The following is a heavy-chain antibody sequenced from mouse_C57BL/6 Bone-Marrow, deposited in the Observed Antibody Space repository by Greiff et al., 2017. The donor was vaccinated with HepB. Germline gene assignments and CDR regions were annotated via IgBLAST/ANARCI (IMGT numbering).Heavy chain of an antibody. CDR2: ISSGGDYI. J-gene: IGHJ3*01. CDR1: GFTFSSYA. Sequence: KLVESGEPPVKPGGSLKLSCAASGFTFSSYAMSWVRQTPEKRLEWVAYISSGGDYIYYADTVKGRFTISRDNARNTLYLQMSSLKSEDTAMYYCTRLRPWFAYWGQGTLVTVSA. V-gene: IGHV5-9-1*02. D-gene: IGHD2-12*01. CDR3: TRLRPWFAY.